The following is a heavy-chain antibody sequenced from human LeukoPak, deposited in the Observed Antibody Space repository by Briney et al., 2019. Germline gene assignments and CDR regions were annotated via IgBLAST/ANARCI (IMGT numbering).Heavy chain of an antibody. CDR2: ISAHNGNT. D-gene: IGHD3-22*01. Sequence: ASVKVSCKASGYTFNSYGISWVRQAPGQGLEWMGWISAHNGNTNYAQKLQGRVTMTTDTSTSTAYMELRSLRSDDTAVYYCARNYYDSSGKAPFDIWGQGTVVTVSS. CDR3: ARNYYDSSGKAPFDI. J-gene: IGHJ3*02. V-gene: IGHV1-18*01. CDR1: GYTFNSYG.